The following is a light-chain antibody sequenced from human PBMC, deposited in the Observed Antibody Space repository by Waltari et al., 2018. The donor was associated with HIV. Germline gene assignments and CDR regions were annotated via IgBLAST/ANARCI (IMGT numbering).Light chain of an antibody. Sequence: QSVLTQPPSASGTPGQRVTISCSGSTSNIGNDNVYWYQQLPGTAPKLLIYNNNRRPSGVPDRFAGSKSGTSASLAISGLRSEDEADYYCVGWDDSLSGYVFGTGTKVTVL. CDR1: TSNIGNDN. CDR3: VGWDDSLSGYV. J-gene: IGLJ1*01. V-gene: IGLV1-47*01. CDR2: NNN.